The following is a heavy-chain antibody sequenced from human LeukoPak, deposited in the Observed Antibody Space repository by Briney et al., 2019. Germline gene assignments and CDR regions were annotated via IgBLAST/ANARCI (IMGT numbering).Heavy chain of an antibody. CDR3: ARARYSDY. CDR2: IYYSGST. CDR1: GGSISSYY. V-gene: IGHV4-59*01. Sequence: SGTLSLTCTVSGGSISSYYWSWIRQPPGKGLEWIGYIYYSGSTNYNPSLKSRVTISVDTSKNQFSLKLSSVTAADTAVYYCARARYSDYWGQGTLVTVSS. D-gene: IGHD2-15*01. J-gene: IGHJ4*02.